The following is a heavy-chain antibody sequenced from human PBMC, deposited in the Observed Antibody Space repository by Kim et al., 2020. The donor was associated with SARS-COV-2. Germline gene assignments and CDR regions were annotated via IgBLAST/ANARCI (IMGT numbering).Heavy chain of an antibody. CDR1: GCTFTSYA. J-gene: IGHJ5*02. Sequence: ASVKVSCKASGCTFTSYAMHWVRQAPGQRLEWMGWINAGNGNTKYSQKFQGRVTITRDTSASTAYMELSSLRSEDTAVYYCARAGTPTYYYDSSGYPWGQGTLVTVSS. D-gene: IGHD3-22*01. CDR2: INAGNGNT. CDR3: ARAGTPTYYYDSSGYP. V-gene: IGHV1-3*01.